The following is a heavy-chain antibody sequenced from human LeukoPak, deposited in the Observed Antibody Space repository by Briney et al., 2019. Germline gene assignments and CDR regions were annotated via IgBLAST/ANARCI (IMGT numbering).Heavy chain of an antibody. CDR2: IYYSGST. V-gene: IGHV4-30-4*01. J-gene: IGHJ4*02. CDR3: ARASYYDSSGYYLEFFDY. CDR1: GGSMSSGDYY. Sequence: SQTLSHTCTVSGGSMSSGDYYWSWIRQPPGKGLEWIGYIYYSGSTYYNPSLKSRVTISVDTSKNQFSLKLSSVTAADTAVYYCARASYYDSSGYYLEFFDYWRQGTLVTVSS. D-gene: IGHD3-22*01.